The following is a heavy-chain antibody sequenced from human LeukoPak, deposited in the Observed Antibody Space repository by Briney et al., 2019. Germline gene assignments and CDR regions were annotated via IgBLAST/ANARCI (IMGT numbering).Heavy chain of an antibody. CDR2: ISYDGGNK. J-gene: IGHJ4*02. Sequence: PGGSLRLSCAASGFTFSSFPMHWVRQAPGKGLERVAVISYDGGNKYYADSVKGRFTISRDNSKNTLSLQMNSLRAEDTAVYYCARNYDTSSYYFCDYWGQGTLVTVSS. D-gene: IGHD3-22*01. V-gene: IGHV3-30-3*01. CDR1: GFTFSSFP. CDR3: ARNYDTSSYYFCDY.